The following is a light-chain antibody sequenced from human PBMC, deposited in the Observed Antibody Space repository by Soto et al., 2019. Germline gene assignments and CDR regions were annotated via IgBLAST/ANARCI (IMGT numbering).Light chain of an antibody. CDR1: QSVSSS. CDR2: GAS. CDR3: QQYGDSPLT. V-gene: IGKV3-20*01. Sequence: DIVLTQSPGTLSLSPGERATLSCRASQSVSSSLAWYQQKPGQGPRLLIYGASTRATGIPARFSGSGSGTDFTLTISRLEPEDFAVYYCQQYGDSPLTLGGGTKVDIK. J-gene: IGKJ4*01.